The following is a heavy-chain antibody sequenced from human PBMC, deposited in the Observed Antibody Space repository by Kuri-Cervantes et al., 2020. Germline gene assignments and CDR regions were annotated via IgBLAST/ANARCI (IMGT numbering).Heavy chain of an antibody. CDR2: IKQDGSEK. D-gene: IGHD5-24*01. CDR3: AKEMATMYFDY. CDR1: GFTFSSYW. V-gene: IGHV3-7*04. Sequence: GGSLRLSCAASGFTFSSYWMSWVRQAPGKGLEWVANIKQDGSEKYYVDSVKGRFTISRDNSKNTLYLQMNSLRAEDTAVYYCAKEMATMYFDYWGQGTLVTVSS. J-gene: IGHJ4*02.